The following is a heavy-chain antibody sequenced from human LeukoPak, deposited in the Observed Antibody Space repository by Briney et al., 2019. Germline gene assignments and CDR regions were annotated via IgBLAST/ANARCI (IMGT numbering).Heavy chain of an antibody. CDR1: GVSINTCCYY. Sequence: SDTLSLTCDVSGVSINTCCYYWTWIRQPPGKGLEWIGYKYYSESTRYNSSLRSRLTISLDSSKNQFSLRLTSVTAADTAVYYCARGRSYGFDFDSWGPGTLVIVSS. J-gene: IGHJ4*02. V-gene: IGHV4-61*01. CDR2: KYYSEST. CDR3: ARGRSYGFDFDS. D-gene: IGHD5-18*01.